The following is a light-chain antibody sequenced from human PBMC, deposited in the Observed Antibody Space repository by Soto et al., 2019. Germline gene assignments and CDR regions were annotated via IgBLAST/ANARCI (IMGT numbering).Light chain of an antibody. CDR3: QQYGSSPPWT. CDR2: DAS. Sequence: EIVMTQSPVTLSVSPGERATLSCRASESVGSNLAWYQQKPGQAPRLLIYDASNRATGIPDRFSGSGSGTDFTLTISRLEPEDFAVYYCQQYGSSPPWTFGQGTKVDIK. V-gene: IGKV3-20*01. CDR1: ESVGSN. J-gene: IGKJ1*01.